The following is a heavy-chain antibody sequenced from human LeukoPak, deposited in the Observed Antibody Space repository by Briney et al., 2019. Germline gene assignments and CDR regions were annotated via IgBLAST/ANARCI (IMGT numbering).Heavy chain of an antibody. J-gene: IGHJ4*02. CDR3: ARYACTNGVCYNRKEFDY. V-gene: IGHV1-18*01. D-gene: IGHD2-8*01. CDR1: GYTFTSYG. CDR2: ISAYNGNT. Sequence: GASVKVSCKASGYTFTSYGISWVRQAPGQGLEWMGWISAYNGNTNYAPKLQGRVTMTPDTSTSTAYRDLRSLRSDDPAVYYCARYACTNGVCYNRKEFDYWGQGTLVTVSS.